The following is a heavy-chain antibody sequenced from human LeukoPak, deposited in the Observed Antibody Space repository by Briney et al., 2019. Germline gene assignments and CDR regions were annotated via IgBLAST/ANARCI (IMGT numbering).Heavy chain of an antibody. V-gene: IGHV4-59*08. CDR2: IFYRGTT. D-gene: IGHD6-19*01. CDR3: ATSRAFQGWYWVDY. J-gene: IGHJ4*02. CDR1: GGPISSYY. Sequence: PSETLSLTCIVSGGPISSYYWSWIRQTPGKGLEWIGDIFYRGTTNYNPSLKSRVTMSVDTTNNQFSLKLSSVTAADTAVYYCATSRAFQGWYWVDYWGQGTLVTVSS.